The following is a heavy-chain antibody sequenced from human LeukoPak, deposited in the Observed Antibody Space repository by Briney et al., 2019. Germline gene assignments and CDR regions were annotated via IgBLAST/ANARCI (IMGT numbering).Heavy chain of an antibody. CDR2: ISGNGGST. CDR3: ARGGYDGDGGLDN. Sequence: WGSLRVSCSASGYSFSNYEMHWVRQAPGKGLEYVSAISGNGGSTYYADSVKGRLTISRDNSKNTLYLQMNRLRAEETAVYYCARGGYDGDGGLDNWGQGTLVTVSS. J-gene: IGHJ4*02. V-gene: IGHV3-64*04. CDR1: GYSFSNYE. D-gene: IGHD5-12*01.